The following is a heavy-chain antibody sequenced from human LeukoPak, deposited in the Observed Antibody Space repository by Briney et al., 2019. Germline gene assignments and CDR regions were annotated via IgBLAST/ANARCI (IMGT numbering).Heavy chain of an antibody. CDR2: IKQDRSER. CDR3: AKDASRNLYCSGGSCYFDY. CDR1: GITFTNYW. J-gene: IGHJ4*02. V-gene: IGHV3-7*01. D-gene: IGHD2-15*01. Sequence: GGSLRLSCAASGITFTNYWMSWVRQARGKGLELVANIKQDRSERYYVDSVKGRFTISRDNAKNSLYLQMNSLRAEDTAVYYCAKDASRNLYCSGGSCYFDYWGQGTLVTVSS.